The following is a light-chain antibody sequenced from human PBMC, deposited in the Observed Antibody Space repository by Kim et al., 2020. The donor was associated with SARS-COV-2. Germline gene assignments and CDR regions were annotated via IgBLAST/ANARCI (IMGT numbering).Light chain of an antibody. CDR1: NSGSES. CDR3: QVWDSSSDHVV. V-gene: IGLV3-21*04. Sequence: PGKTARITGGRNNSGSESVHWYQQKPVQAPVLVIYYYSDRPSGIPERFSGSNSGNTATLTISRVEAGDETEYYCQVWDSSSDHVVFGGGTKLTVL. J-gene: IGLJ2*01. CDR2: YYS.